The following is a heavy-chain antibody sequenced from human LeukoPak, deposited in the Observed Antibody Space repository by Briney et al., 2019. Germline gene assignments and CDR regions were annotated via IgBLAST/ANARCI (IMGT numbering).Heavy chain of an antibody. J-gene: IGHJ4*02. D-gene: IGHD4-17*01. V-gene: IGHV3-23*01. CDR3: ARGARKGDDYGGFFDY. CDR2: ISGSGGST. Sequence: GGSLRLSCAASGFTFNNYGMNWVRQAPGQGLEWVSAISGSGGSTYYADSVKGRFTISRDNSKNTLYLQMNSLRAEDTAVYYCARGARKGDDYGGFFDYWGQGTLVTVSS. CDR1: GFTFNNYG.